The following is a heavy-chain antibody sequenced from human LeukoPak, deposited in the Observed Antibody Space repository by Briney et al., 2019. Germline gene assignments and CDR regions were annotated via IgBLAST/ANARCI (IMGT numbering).Heavy chain of an antibody. Sequence: SETLSLTCAVYGGSFSGYYWSWIRQPPGKGLEWIGEINHSGSTNYNPSLKSRVTISVDTSKNQFSLKLSSVTAADTAVYYCASLDLSSSWYFDYWGQGSLVTVSS. D-gene: IGHD6-13*01. J-gene: IGHJ4*02. V-gene: IGHV4-34*01. CDR2: INHSGST. CDR1: GGSFSGYY. CDR3: ASLDLSSSWYFDY.